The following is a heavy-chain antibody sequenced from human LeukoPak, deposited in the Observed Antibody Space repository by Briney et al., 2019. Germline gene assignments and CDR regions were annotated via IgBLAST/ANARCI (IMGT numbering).Heavy chain of an antibody. D-gene: IGHD5-24*01. J-gene: IGHJ4*02. CDR3: ARHDGRGGATMGAFDS. CDR1: GGSISGSSYY. CDR2: IYYSGST. V-gene: IGHV4-39*01. Sequence: SETLSLTCTVSGGSISGSSYYWGWIRQPPGEGLEWIGSIYYSGSTYYNPSLNSRVTISVLTSKNQFSLQLNSVTAADTAVYYCARHDGRGGATMGAFDSWGQGSLVAVSS.